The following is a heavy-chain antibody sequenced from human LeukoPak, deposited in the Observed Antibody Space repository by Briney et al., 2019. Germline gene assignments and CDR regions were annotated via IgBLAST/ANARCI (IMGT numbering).Heavy chain of an antibody. CDR1: GGSIRSGSHL. V-gene: IGHV4-61*02. Sequence: SETLSLTCTVSGGSIRSGSHLWSWIRQPAGKGLEWIGRIYVGGSTKYNPSLKSRVTISIDTSKNQFSLKLSSVTAADTAVYYCTNLREEYFDIWGRGTLVTVPS. J-gene: IGHJ2*01. CDR3: TNLREEYFDI. CDR2: IYVGGST. D-gene: IGHD1-26*01.